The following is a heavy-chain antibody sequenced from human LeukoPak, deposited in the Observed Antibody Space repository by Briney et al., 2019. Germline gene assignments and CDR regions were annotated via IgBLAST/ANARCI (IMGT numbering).Heavy chain of an antibody. Sequence: SETLSLTCTVSGGSISSYYWSWIRQPPGKGLEWIGEINHSGSTNYNPSLKNRVTISVDTSKNQFSLKLSSVTAADTAVYYCARMRRITGTTHFDYWGQGTLVTVSS. CDR2: INHSGST. V-gene: IGHV4-34*01. J-gene: IGHJ4*02. CDR3: ARMRRITGTTHFDY. D-gene: IGHD1-20*01. CDR1: GGSISSYY.